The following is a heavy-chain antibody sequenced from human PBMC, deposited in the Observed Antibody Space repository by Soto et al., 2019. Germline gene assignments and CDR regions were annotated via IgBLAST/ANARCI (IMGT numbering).Heavy chain of an antibody. CDR2: IYYSGST. D-gene: IGHD2-15*01. V-gene: IGHV4-59*12. Sequence: QVQLQESGPGLVKPSETLSLTCIVSGGSISNYYWSWIRQPPGKGLEWIGYIYYSGSTYYNPSLKSRVTISVDASKNQFSLKLSSVTAADTAVYYCASKVVVAAIPYWYFDLWGRGTLVTVSS. J-gene: IGHJ2*01. CDR1: GGSISNYY. CDR3: ASKVVVAAIPYWYFDL.